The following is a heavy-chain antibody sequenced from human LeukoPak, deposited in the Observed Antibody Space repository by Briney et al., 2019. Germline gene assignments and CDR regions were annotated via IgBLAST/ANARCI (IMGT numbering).Heavy chain of an antibody. V-gene: IGHV4-59*01. CDR3: ARGASASYDYSNYFDY. D-gene: IGHD4-11*01. J-gene: IGHJ4*02. CDR2: IYYSGST. Sequence: SETLSLTCTVSGGSISSYYWSWIRQPPGKGLEWIGYIYYSGSTNYNPSLKSRVTISVDTSKNQFSLKLSSVTAADTAVYYCARGASASYDYSNYFDYWGQGTLVTVSS. CDR1: GGSISSYY.